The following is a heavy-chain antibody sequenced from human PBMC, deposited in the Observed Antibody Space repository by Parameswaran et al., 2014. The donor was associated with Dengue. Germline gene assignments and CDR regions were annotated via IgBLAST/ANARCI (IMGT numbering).Heavy chain of an antibody. CDR2: TYYRSKWYD. D-gene: IGHD3-10*01. V-gene: IGHV6-1*01. Sequence: KWIRQSPSRGLEWLGRTYYRSKWYDDYAVSVKGRITISPDTSKNQFSLQLNSVTPEDTAVYYCAREDQRFGELSPGSYYYYYGMDVWGQGDHGHRLL. CDR3: AREDQRFGELSPGSYYYYYGMDV. J-gene: IGHJ6*02.